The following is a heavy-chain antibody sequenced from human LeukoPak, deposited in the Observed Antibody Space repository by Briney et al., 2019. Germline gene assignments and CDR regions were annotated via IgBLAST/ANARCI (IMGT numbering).Heavy chain of an antibody. J-gene: IGHJ4*02. CDR3: ARDSGPFYYGSGSYFGY. D-gene: IGHD3-10*01. V-gene: IGHV3-7*01. Sequence: GGSLRLSCAASGFKLSTYWMSWVRQAPGKGLEWVANIKQDGSEKYYVDSVKGRFTISRDNAKNSLYLQMNSLRAEDTAVYYCARDSGPFYYGSGSYFGYWGQGTLVTVPS. CDR2: IKQDGSEK. CDR1: GFKLSTYW.